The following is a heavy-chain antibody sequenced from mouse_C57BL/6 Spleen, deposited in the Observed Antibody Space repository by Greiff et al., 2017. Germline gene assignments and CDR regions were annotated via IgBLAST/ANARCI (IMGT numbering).Heavy chain of an antibody. V-gene: IGHV1-61*01. Sequence: QVQLQQPGAELVRPGSSVKLSCKASGYTFTSYWMDWVKQRPGQGLEWIGNIYPSDSETHYNQKFKDKATLTVDKSSSTAYMQLSSLTSEDSAVYYCARPYDGYYDKFAYWGQGTLVTVSA. CDR1: GYTFTSYW. J-gene: IGHJ3*01. D-gene: IGHD2-3*01. CDR3: ARPYDGYYDKFAY. CDR2: IYPSDSET.